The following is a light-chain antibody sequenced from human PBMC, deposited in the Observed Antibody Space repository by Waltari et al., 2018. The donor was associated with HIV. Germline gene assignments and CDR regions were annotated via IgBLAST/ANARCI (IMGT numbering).Light chain of an antibody. Sequence: DIQMTQSPSYLSASVGDRVTITCRTSHTISTFLNWYQHKPGKPPKVLVYGATNLQSGVPSRFSGSMSGTEFTLTISSLQPEDFATYYCQHGYNIPRSFGQGTRVEVK. CDR3: QHGYNIPRS. J-gene: IGKJ1*01. V-gene: IGKV1-39*01. CDR1: HTISTF. CDR2: GAT.